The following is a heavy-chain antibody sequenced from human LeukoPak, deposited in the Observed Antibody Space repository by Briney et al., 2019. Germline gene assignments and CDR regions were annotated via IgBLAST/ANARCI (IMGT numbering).Heavy chain of an antibody. CDR1: GGSISSSSYY. Sequence: SETLSLTCTVSGGSISSSSYYWGWIRRPPGKGLEWIGSIYYSGSTYYNPSLKSRVTISVDTSKNQFSLKLSSVTAADTAVYYCAKSGYCGGDCYYAFDIWGQGTMVTVSS. V-gene: IGHV4-39*01. CDR3: AKSGYCGGDCYYAFDI. CDR2: IYYSGST. J-gene: IGHJ3*02. D-gene: IGHD2-21*02.